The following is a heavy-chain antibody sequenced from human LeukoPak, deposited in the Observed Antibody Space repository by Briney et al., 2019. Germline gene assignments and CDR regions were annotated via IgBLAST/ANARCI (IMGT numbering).Heavy chain of an antibody. Sequence: GASVKVSCKASGYTFTSYGISWVRQAPGQGLEWMGWISAYNGNTNYAQKLQGRVTMTTDTSTSTAYMELRSLRSDDTAVYCCARFYDYIWGSYRTADALDIWGQGTMVTVSS. J-gene: IGHJ3*02. CDR2: ISAYNGNT. V-gene: IGHV1-18*01. D-gene: IGHD3-16*02. CDR3: ARFYDYIWGSYRTADALDI. CDR1: GYTFTSYG.